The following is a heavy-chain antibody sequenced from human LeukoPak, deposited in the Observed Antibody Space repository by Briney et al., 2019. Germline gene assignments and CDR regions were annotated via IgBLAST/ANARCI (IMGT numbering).Heavy chain of an antibody. V-gene: IGHV3-30*18. CDR1: GFTFSSYG. CDR3: AKDRYGQLLLALYDY. Sequence: GRSLRLSCAASGFTFSSYGMHWVRQAPGKGLEWVAVISYDGSNKYYADSVKGRFTISRDNSKNTLYLQMNSLRAEDTASYYCAKDRYGQLLLALYDYWGQGTLVTVSS. D-gene: IGHD3-10*01. J-gene: IGHJ4*02. CDR2: ISYDGSNK.